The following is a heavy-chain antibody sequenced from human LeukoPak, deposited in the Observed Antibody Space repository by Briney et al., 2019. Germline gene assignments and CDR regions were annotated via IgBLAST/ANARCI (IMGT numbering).Heavy chain of an antibody. CDR2: ISYDGSNK. Sequence: GGSLRLSCAASGFTFSSYGMHWVRQAPGKGLEWVAVISYDGSNKYYADSVKGRFTISRDNSKNTLYLQMNSLRAEDTAVYYCAKGYSSGWQGFDYWGQGNLVTVSS. CDR1: GFTFSSYG. D-gene: IGHD6-19*01. CDR3: AKGYSSGWQGFDY. J-gene: IGHJ4*02. V-gene: IGHV3-30*18.